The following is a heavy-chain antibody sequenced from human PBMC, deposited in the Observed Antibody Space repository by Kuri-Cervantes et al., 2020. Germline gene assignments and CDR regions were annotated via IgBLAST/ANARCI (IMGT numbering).Heavy chain of an antibody. Sequence: GESLKISCAASGFKFEDYAMHWVRQAPGKGLEYVSAISSNGGSTYYANSVKGRLTISRDNSKNTLYLQMGSLRAEDMAVYCCARGRWIQLWARKYYFDYWDQGTLVTVSS. CDR3: ARGRWIQLWARKYYFDY. V-gene: IGHV3-64*01. D-gene: IGHD5-18*01. CDR1: GFKFEDYA. CDR2: ISSNGGST. J-gene: IGHJ4*02.